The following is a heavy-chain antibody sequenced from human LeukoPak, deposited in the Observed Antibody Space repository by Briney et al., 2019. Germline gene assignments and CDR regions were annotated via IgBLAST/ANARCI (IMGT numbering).Heavy chain of an antibody. V-gene: IGHV4-31*03. CDR3: ASISGSGSDAFDI. Sequence: SETLSLTCTVSGGSISSGGYYWSWIRQHPGKGLEWIGYIYYSGSTYYNPSLKSRVTISVDRSKNQFSLKLSSVTAADTAVYYCASISGSGSDAFDIWGQGTMVTVSS. J-gene: IGHJ3*02. D-gene: IGHD3-10*01. CDR1: GGSISSGGYY. CDR2: IYYSGST.